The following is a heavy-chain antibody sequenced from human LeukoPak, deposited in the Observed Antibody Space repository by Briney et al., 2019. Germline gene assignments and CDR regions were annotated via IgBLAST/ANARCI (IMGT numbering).Heavy chain of an antibody. CDR2: VYYTGIT. D-gene: IGHD3-9*01. V-gene: IGHV4-39*01. CDR1: GGSLTANTFY. Sequence: SETLSLTCTLSGGSLTANTFYWGWIRQPPGKGLEWIGTVYYTGITHYNPSLKSRITISVDTSKNHFSLNLTSVTAADTAVYFCARHGILTDHSIRYWGQGLLVTVSS. J-gene: IGHJ4*02. CDR3: ARHGILTDHSIRY.